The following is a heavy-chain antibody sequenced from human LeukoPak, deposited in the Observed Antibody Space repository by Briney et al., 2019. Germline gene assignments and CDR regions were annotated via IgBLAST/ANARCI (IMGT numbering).Heavy chain of an antibody. V-gene: IGHV3-69-1*02. D-gene: IGHD3-10*01. CDR3: ARDFSETLGV. Sequence: PGGSLRLSCAASGFTFSDYYMNWVRQAPGKGLEWVSSISASSAYMYYAASVKGRHTISRDNAKNSLYLQMNSLRAEDTAVYYCARDFSETLGVWGQGTLVTVSS. CDR2: ISASSAYM. J-gene: IGHJ1*01. CDR1: GFTFSDYY.